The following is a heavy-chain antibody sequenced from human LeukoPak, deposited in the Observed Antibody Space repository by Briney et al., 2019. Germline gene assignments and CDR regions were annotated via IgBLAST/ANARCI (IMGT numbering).Heavy chain of an antibody. Sequence: PSETLSLTCTVSGGSISSSSYYWGWIRQPPGKGLEWIGSIYYSGSTYYNPSLKSRVTISVDTSKNQFSLKLSSVTAADTAVYYCARQEARLFDYWGQGTLVTVSS. CDR2: IYYSGST. CDR3: ARQEARLFDY. D-gene: IGHD6-6*01. J-gene: IGHJ4*02. V-gene: IGHV4-39*01. CDR1: GGSISSSSYY.